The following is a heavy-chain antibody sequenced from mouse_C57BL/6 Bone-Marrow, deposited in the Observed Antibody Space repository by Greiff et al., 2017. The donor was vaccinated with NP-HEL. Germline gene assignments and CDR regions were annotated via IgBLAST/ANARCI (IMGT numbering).Heavy chain of an antibody. CDR3: ARDGYDHFDY. D-gene: IGHD2-3*01. J-gene: IGHJ2*01. CDR1: GYTFTSYW. CDR2: IDPSDSYT. V-gene: IGHV1-69*01. Sequence: QVQLKQPGAELVMPGASVKLSCKASGYTFTSYWMHWVKQRPGQGLEWIGEIDPSDSYTNYNQKFKGKSTLTVDKSSSTAYMQLSSLTSEDSAVYYCARDGYDHFDYWGQGTTLTVSS.